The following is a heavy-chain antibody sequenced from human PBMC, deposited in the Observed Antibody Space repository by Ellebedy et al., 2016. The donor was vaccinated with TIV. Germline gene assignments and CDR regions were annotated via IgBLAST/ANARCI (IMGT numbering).Heavy chain of an antibody. CDR1: GFIFSDHY. V-gene: IGHV3-72*01. CDR2: SSSKADGYTT. D-gene: IGHD2/OR15-2a*01. CDR3: TRGFFFL. Sequence: GGSLRLSXGGDGFIFSDHYMDWVRQAPGKGLEWVGRSSSKADGYTTHYAASVRGRFTISRGDSRNSAYLQMNSLKIEDTAVYYCTRGFFFLWGQGTTVTISS. J-gene: IGHJ6*02.